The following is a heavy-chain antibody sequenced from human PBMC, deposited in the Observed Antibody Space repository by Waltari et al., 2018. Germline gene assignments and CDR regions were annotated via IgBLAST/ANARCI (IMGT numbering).Heavy chain of an antibody. D-gene: IGHD3-3*01. CDR3: TRAYYDFWSGFYSEY. J-gene: IGHJ4*02. V-gene: IGHV3-73*02. Sequence: VQLVESGGGLVQPGGSLKLSCVVSGFTVTDYALHWVRLASGRGLEWVGRIGSRFNGHTTAYGASVEGRFTISRDEAKNTAFLQMSSLKTEDTAVYYCTRAYYDFWSGFYSEYWGQGTLVTVSS. CDR1: GFTVTDYA. CDR2: IGSRFNGHTT.